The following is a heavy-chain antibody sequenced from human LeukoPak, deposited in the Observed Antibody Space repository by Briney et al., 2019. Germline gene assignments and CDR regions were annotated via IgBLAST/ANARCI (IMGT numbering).Heavy chain of an antibody. CDR3: ASAKVVITPAYFDY. J-gene: IGHJ4*02. CDR2: ISSSSSTI. CDR1: GFTFSSYS. Sequence: GGSLRLSCAASGFTFSSYSMNWVRQAPGKGLEWVSYISSSSSTIYYADSVKGRFTISRDNAKNSLYLQMNSLRAEDTAVYYCASAKVVITPAYFDYWGQGTLVTVSS. V-gene: IGHV3-48*01. D-gene: IGHD3-22*01.